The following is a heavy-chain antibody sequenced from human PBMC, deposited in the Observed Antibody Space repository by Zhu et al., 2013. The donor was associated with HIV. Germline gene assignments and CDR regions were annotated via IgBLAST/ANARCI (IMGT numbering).Heavy chain of an antibody. CDR3: ARDQRWYFDY. D-gene: IGHD4-17*01. CDR2: INPSGGST. Sequence: QVQLVQSGAEVKKPGASVKVSCKASGYTFTSYYMHWVRRAPGQGLEWMGIINPSGGSTSYAQKFQGRVTMTRDTSMSTVYMELSSLRSEDTAVYYCARDQRWYFDYWGQGTLVTVSS. J-gene: IGHJ4*02. CDR1: GYTFTSYY. V-gene: IGHV1-46*01.